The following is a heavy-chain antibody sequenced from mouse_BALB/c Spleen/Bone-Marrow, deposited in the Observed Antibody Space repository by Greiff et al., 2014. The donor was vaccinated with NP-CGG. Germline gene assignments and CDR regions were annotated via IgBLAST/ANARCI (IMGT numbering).Heavy chain of an antibody. CDR1: GFTFSDYY. CDR3: ARDYYGSSYPFDY. Sequence: DVHLVESGGGLVKPGGSLKLSCAASGFTFSDYYMYWVRQTPEKRLEWVATISDGGSYTYYPDSVKGRFTISRDNAKNNLYLQMSCLKSEDTAMYYCARDYYGSSYPFDYWGQGTTLTVSS. CDR2: ISDGGSYT. J-gene: IGHJ2*01. D-gene: IGHD1-1*01. V-gene: IGHV5-4*02.